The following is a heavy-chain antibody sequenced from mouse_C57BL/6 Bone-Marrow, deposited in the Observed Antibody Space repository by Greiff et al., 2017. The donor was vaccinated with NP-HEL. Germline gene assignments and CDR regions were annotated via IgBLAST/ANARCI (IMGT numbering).Heavy chain of an antibody. V-gene: IGHV5-6*01. CDR1: GFTFSSYG. CDR3: ARQGLYSNSWFAY. Sequence: VQLQQSGGDLVKPGGSLKLSCAASGFTFSSYGMSWVRQTPDKRLEWVATISSGGSYTYYPDSVKGRFTISRDNAKNTLYLQMSSLKSEDTAMYYCARQGLYSNSWFAYWGQGTLVTVSA. CDR2: ISSGGSYT. J-gene: IGHJ3*01. D-gene: IGHD2-5*01.